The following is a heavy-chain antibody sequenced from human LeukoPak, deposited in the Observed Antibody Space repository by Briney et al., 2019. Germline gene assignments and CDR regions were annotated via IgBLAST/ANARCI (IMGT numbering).Heavy chain of an antibody. CDR2: MNPNSGNT. D-gene: IGHD5-12*01. CDR3: ARAPFRPGRGYNGYEFDS. Sequence: GALVNVSCKASGYSFTSYDINWVRQATGQGLEWMGWMNPNSGNTGYAQKFQGRVTMTRHTSISTAYMELTSLRSEDTAVYYCARAPFRPGRGYNGYEFDSWGQGTLVTVSS. V-gene: IGHV1-8*01. CDR1: GYSFTSYD. J-gene: IGHJ5*01.